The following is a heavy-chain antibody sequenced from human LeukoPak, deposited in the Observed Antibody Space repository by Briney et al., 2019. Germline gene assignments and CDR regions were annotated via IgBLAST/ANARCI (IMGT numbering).Heavy chain of an antibody. CDR1: GGSFSGYY. J-gene: IGHJ4*02. D-gene: IGHD5-24*01. CDR2: INHSGST. CDR3: ARGRLKIQL. V-gene: IGHV4-34*01. Sequence: PSETLSLTCAVYGGSFSGYYWSWIRQPPGKGLEWVGEINHSGSTNYNPSLKSRVTISVDTSKNQFSLKLSSVTAADTAVYYCARGRLKIQLWGQGTLVTVSS.